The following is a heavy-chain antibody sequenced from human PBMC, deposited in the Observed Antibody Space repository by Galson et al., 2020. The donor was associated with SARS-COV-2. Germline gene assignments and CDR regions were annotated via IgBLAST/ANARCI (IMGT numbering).Heavy chain of an antibody. Sequence: GGSLRLSCAASGFTFSSSGMHWVRQAPGKGLERVAVIWYDGSNKYYADSVKGRFTISRDNSKNTLYLQMNSLRAEDTAVYYCAKDGGYSYGSDYYYYGMDVWGQGTTVTVSS. J-gene: IGHJ6*02. CDR1: GFTFSSSG. D-gene: IGHD5-18*01. CDR2: IWYDGSNK. CDR3: AKDGGYSYGSDYYYYGMDV. V-gene: IGHV3-33*06.